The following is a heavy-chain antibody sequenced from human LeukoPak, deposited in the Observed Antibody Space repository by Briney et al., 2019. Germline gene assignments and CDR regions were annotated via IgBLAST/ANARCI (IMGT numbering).Heavy chain of an antibody. CDR2: IYYSGST. J-gene: IGHJ5*02. V-gene: IGHV4-59*01. CDR1: SISISSYY. CDR3: ARGSGSYFRFDP. Sequence: PSETLSLTCTVSSISISSYYRSWIRQPPGKGLEWIGYIYYSGSTNYNPSLKSRVTISVDTSKNQFSLKLSSVTAADTAVYYCARGSGSYFRFDPWGQGTLVTVSS. D-gene: IGHD1-26*01.